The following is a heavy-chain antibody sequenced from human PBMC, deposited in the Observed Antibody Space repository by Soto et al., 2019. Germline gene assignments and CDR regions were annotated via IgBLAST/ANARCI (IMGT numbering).Heavy chain of an antibody. J-gene: IGHJ3*02. CDR3: ARLLTEGATYREDAFDM. CDR1: GYTFTSHG. Sequence: QLQLVQSGGEVKTPGASVKVSCTTSGYTFTSHGISWVRQAPGQGLEWMGWISTYNGKTDYAQKFQGRVTMTADTRTRTVYMEVRGLRSDDTGVYYCARLLTEGATYREDAFDMWGQGTKVTVSS. D-gene: IGHD1-26*01. CDR2: ISTYNGKT. V-gene: IGHV1-18*01.